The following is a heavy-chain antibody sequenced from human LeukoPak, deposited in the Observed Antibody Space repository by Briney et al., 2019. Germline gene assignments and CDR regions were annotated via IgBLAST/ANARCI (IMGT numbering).Heavy chain of an antibody. CDR2: IIPIFGTA. CDR1: GGTFSSYA. V-gene: IGHV1-69*06. D-gene: IGHD3-10*01. CDR3: ARAGSGWFGESDDAFDI. Sequence: GASVKVSCKASGGTFSSYAISWVRQAPGQGLEWMGGIIPIFGTANYAQKFQGRVTITVDKSTSTAYMELSSLRSEDTAVYYCARAGSGWFGESDDAFDIWGQGTKVTVSS. J-gene: IGHJ3*02.